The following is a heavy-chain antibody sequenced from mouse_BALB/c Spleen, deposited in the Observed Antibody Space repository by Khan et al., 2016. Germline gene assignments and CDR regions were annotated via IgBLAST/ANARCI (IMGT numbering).Heavy chain of an antibody. J-gene: IGHJ2*01. CDR2: INTYTGKP. CDR3: ARQCKYVDWAYYFDY. V-gene: IGHV9-3-1*01. Sequence: QIELVQSGPELKKPGETVKISCKTFGYTFTKYGMNWVKQAPGKGLKWMGWINTYTGKPTYADDFKGRFAFSLETSANTAYLQINHLKNEDTATYCCARQCKYVDWAYYFDYWGQGTTLTVSS. CDR1: GYTFTKYG. D-gene: IGHD2-13*01.